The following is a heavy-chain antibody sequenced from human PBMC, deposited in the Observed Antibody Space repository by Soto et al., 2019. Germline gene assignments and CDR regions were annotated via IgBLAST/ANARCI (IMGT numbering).Heavy chain of an antibody. CDR1: GFTFSSYA. D-gene: IGHD6-13*01. CDR3: AKDRDGAAAGPTKFYGMDV. Sequence: EVQLLESGGGLVQPGGSLRLSCAASGFTFSSYAMSWVRQAPGKGLEWVSVISGSGDSTYYADSVRGRFTISRDNSKNTLYLQMNSLTGEDTAVYYCAKDRDGAAAGPTKFYGMDVWGQATTVTVSS. CDR2: ISGSGDST. J-gene: IGHJ6*02. V-gene: IGHV3-23*01.